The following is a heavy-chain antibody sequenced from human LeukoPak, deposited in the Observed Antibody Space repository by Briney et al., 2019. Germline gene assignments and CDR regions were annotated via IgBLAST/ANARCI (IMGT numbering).Heavy chain of an antibody. CDR2: INHDGSEK. J-gene: IGHJ4*02. CDR3: ARDSARLERRGYFDY. V-gene: IGHV3-7*01. D-gene: IGHD1-1*01. CDR1: GFTFSRYW. Sequence: GGSLRLSCAASGFTFSRYWMNWVRQAPGKGLEWVANINHDGSEKYYVDSVKGRFTISRDNAKNSLYLQMNSLRAEDTAVYYCARDSARLERRGYFDYWGQGTLVTVSS.